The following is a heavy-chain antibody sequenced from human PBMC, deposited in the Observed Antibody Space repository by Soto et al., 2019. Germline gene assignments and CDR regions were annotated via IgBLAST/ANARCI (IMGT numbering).Heavy chain of an antibody. V-gene: IGHV4-39*01. Sequence: SETLSLTCTVCGGSINSSSYYWGWIRQPPGKGLEWIGSIYYSGSTYYNPSLKSRVTISVDTSKNQFSLKLSSVTAADTAVYYCARLRADYYYGMDVWGQGTTVT. J-gene: IGHJ6*02. D-gene: IGHD3-3*01. CDR1: GGSINSSSYY. CDR2: IYYSGST. CDR3: ARLRADYYYGMDV.